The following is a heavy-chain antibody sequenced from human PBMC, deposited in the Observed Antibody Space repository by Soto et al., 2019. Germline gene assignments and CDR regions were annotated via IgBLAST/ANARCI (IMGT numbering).Heavy chain of an antibody. Sequence: QVQLQESGPGLVKPSGTLSLTCAVSSGSISSSYWWNWVRQPPGKGLEWIGEINHSGNTNYNPSLKSRVPISVDKSKSQFSLNLSSVTAADTAVYYCARRGLGAAGTAYWGQGTLVTVSS. J-gene: IGHJ4*02. D-gene: IGHD6-13*01. CDR2: INHSGNT. CDR3: ARRGLGAAGTAY. CDR1: SGSISSSYW. V-gene: IGHV4-4*02.